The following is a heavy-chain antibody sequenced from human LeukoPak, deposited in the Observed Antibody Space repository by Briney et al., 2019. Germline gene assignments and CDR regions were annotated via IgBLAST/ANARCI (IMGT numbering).Heavy chain of an antibody. Sequence: SETLSLTCTVSGGSISSYYWSWIRQPAGKGLEWLGRIYTSGSTNYNPSLKSRVTMSVDTSKSQFSLNLSSVTAADTAMYYCARENWNHDWFEPWGQGTLVTVSS. CDR3: ARENWNHDWFEP. D-gene: IGHD1-14*01. V-gene: IGHV4-4*07. CDR1: GGSISSYY. J-gene: IGHJ5*02. CDR2: IYTSGST.